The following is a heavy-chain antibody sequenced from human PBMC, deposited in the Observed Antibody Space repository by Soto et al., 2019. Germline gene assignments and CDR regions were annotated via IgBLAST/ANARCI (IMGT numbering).Heavy chain of an antibody. CDR1: GASVSSGSFY. D-gene: IGHD1-26*01. CDR3: VRLGATDRSFYP. Sequence: SETLSLTCTVSGASVSSGSFYWSWMRQPPGKGLEYIGAIYYTGNTYYNPSLKSRVTISVDTSQNQFSLILTSVTAADTALYHCVRLGATDRSFYPWGQGILVTVSS. J-gene: IGHJ5*02. CDR2: IYYTGNT. V-gene: IGHV4-61*01.